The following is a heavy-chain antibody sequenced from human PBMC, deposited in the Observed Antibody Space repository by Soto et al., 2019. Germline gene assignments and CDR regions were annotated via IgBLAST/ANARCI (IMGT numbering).Heavy chain of an antibody. J-gene: IGHJ4*02. CDR1: GFTFSSYG. V-gene: IGHV3-33*01. CDR3: ARDLLASYYDSSGYALDY. CDR2: IWYDGSNK. Sequence: QVQLVESGGGVVQPGRSLRLSCAASGFTFSSYGMHWVRQAPGKGLEWVAVIWYDGSNKYYADSVKGRFTISRDNSKNTLYLQMNSLRAEDTAVYYCARDLLASYYDSSGYALDYCGQGTLVTVSS. D-gene: IGHD3-22*01.